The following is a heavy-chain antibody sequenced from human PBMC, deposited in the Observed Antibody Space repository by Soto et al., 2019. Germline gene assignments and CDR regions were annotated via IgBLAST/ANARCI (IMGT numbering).Heavy chain of an antibody. Sequence: QVQLVQSGAEVKKPGSSVKVSCKASGGTFSSYTISWVRQAPGQGLEWMGRIIPILGIANYAQKFQGRVTITADKSTSTDYMELSSLRSEDTAVYYCARARVRDSYYYGMDVWGQGTTVTVSS. CDR2: IIPILGIA. CDR1: GGTFSSYT. V-gene: IGHV1-69*02. J-gene: IGHJ6*02. D-gene: IGHD3-10*01. CDR3: ARARVRDSYYYGMDV.